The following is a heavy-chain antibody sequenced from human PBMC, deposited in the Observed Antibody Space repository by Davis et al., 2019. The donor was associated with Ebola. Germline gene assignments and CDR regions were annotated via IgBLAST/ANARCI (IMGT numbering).Heavy chain of an antibody. V-gene: IGHV3-30*18. CDR2: ISYDGSDK. CDR1: GFSFSSFG. J-gene: IGHJ6*02. Sequence: PGGSLRLTCAASGFSFSSFGFHWVRQAPGTGLEWVAVISYDGSDKYYADSVKGRFTISRDDSKSTLYLEMSSLSAEDTAVYYCAKDHSLINWGKIYYYYGMDVWGQGTTVTVSS. CDR3: AKDHSLINWGKIYYYYGMDV. D-gene: IGHD7-27*01.